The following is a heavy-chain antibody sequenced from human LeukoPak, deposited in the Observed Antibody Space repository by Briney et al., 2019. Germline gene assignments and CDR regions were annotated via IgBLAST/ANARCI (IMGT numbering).Heavy chain of an antibody. J-gene: IGHJ4*02. CDR2: IYYSGST. CDR3: ARDHIITSGDFPTGDY. D-gene: IGHD2-21*02. Sequence: SETLSLTCTVSGGSISSYYWSWIRQPPGKGLEWIGYIYYSGSTNYNPSLKSRVTISVDTSKNQFSLKLSSVTAADTAVYYCARDHIITSGDFPTGDYWGQGTLVTVSS. V-gene: IGHV4-59*12. CDR1: GGSISSYY.